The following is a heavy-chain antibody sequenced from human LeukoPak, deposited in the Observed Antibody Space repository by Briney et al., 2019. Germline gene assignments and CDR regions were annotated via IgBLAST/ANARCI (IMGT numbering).Heavy chain of an antibody. CDR1: GGSISSSGYY. J-gene: IGHJ4*02. Sequence: PSETLSLTCTVSGGSISSSGYYWGWIRQPPGKGLEWIGSIYYSGSTYYNPSLKSRVTISVDTSKNQFSLKPSSVTAADTAVYYCARTARGYSGYEQDYWGQGTLVTVSS. CDR2: IYYSGST. V-gene: IGHV4-39*01. D-gene: IGHD5-12*01. CDR3: ARTARGYSGYEQDY.